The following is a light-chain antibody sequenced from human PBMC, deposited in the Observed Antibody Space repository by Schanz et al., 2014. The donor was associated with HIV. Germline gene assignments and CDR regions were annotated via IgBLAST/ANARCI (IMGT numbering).Light chain of an antibody. CDR3: QHYGDSSWT. CDR1: QTVSSSS. V-gene: IGKV3-20*01. CDR2: GAS. J-gene: IGKJ1*01. Sequence: EIVMTQSPGTLSVSPGERATLSCRASQTVSSSSLAWYQQKPGQAPRLLMYGASTRATGIPDRFSGSGSGTDFTLTISRLEPEDFAVYYCQHYGDSSWTFGQGTKVEI.